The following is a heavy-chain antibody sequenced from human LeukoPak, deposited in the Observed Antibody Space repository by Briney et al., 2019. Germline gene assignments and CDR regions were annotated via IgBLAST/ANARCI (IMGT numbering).Heavy chain of an antibody. CDR2: ISYDGSNK. D-gene: IGHD3-10*01. V-gene: IGHV3-30*18. J-gene: IGHJ4*02. Sequence: GRSLRLSCAASGFTFSSYGMHWVRQAPGKGLEWVAVISYDGSNKYYADSVKGRFTISRDNSKNTLYLQMNSLRAEDTAVYYCAKDLQAVVRGVIITPTFDYWGQGTLVTVSS. CDR3: AKDLQAVVRGVIITPTFDY. CDR1: GFTFSSYG.